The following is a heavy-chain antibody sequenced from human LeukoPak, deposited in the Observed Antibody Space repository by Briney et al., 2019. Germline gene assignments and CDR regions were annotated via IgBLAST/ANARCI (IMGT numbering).Heavy chain of an antibody. V-gene: IGHV3-11*01. Sequence: GGSLRLSCAASGFTFGDHYMSWLRRAPGEGPEWLSHISVTGETSYKSLKGRFTISRDNGKSTLYLQMNSLRVEDTVIYYCARYSDSSNKIDYWGQGTLVTVSS. CDR2: ISVTGETS. CDR3: ARYSDSSNKIDY. CDR1: GFTFGDHY. J-gene: IGHJ4*02. D-gene: IGHD1-26*01.